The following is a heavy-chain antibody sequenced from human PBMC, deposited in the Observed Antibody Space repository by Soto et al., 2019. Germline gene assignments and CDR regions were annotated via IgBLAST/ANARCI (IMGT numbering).Heavy chain of an antibody. J-gene: IGHJ4*02. D-gene: IGHD3-3*01. CDR3: AKVPPEADYDFWSGQNLPFDY. Sequence: GGSLRLSCAASGFTFSSYAMSWVRQAPGKGLEWVSAISGSGGSTYYADSVKGRFTISRDNSKNTLYLQMNSLRAEDTAVYYCAKVPPEADYDFWSGQNLPFDYWGQGTLVTVSS. V-gene: IGHV3-23*01. CDR1: GFTFSSYA. CDR2: ISGSGGST.